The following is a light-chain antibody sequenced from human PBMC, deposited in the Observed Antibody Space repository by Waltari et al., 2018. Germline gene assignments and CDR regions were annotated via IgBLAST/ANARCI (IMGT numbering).Light chain of an antibody. J-gene: IGKJ2*01. CDR2: WAS. V-gene: IGKV4-1*01. CDR3: QQCYTFPYT. CDR1: QSVVFSSNNKNY. Sequence: DIVLTQSPDSLAVSLGERATINCKSSQSVVFSSNNKNYLAWYQQKPGQPPKLLITWASTRESGVPDRFSGSESETDFTLTISSLQAEDVAVYYCQQCYTFPYTFGQGTKLEIK.